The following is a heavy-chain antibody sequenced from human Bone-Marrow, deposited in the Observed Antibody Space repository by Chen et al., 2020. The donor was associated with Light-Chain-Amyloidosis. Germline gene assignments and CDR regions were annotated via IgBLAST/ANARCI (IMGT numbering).Heavy chain of an antibody. CDR1: GYTFPNYW. V-gene: IGHV5-51*01. Sequence: EVQLEQSGPEVKKPGESLKISCKGSGYTFPNYWIGWVRQMPGKGLEWMGVIYPDDSDARYSPSFGGQVTISADKSITPAYLQWRGLKASDPAMYYCARRRDGYNFDYWGQGTLVTVSS. J-gene: IGHJ4*02. D-gene: IGHD5-12*01. CDR3: ARRRDGYNFDY. CDR2: IYPDDSDA.